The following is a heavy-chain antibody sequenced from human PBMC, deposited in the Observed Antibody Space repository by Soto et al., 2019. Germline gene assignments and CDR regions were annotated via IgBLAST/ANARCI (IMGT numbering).Heavy chain of an antibody. CDR1: GGTFSSYA. CDR3: ARSSGFYYVDY. D-gene: IGHD3-22*01. CDR2: IIPVIGTA. V-gene: IGHV1-69*06. J-gene: IGHJ4*02. Sequence: SVKVSCKASGGTFSSYAISWVRQAPGQGLEWMGGIIPVIGTANYAQKFQGRVTITADTSASTAYMELTSLRSEDMAVYYYARSSGFYYVDYWGQGTLVTVSS.